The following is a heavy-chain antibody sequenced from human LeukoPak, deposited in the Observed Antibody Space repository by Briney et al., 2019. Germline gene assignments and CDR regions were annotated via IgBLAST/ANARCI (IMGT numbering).Heavy chain of an antibody. D-gene: IGHD3-10*01. CDR3: ARAGDYYGSGSYYKPFDY. Sequence: LTLGTLRLSCAATGFSFSSLAMSWVRHAPGKGLEWVSAISGSGGSTYYADSVKGRFTISRDNAKNSLYLQMNSLRAEDTAVYYCARAGDYYGSGSYYKPFDYWGQGTLVTVSS. J-gene: IGHJ4*02. V-gene: IGHV3-23*01. CDR1: GFSFSSLA. CDR2: ISGSGGST.